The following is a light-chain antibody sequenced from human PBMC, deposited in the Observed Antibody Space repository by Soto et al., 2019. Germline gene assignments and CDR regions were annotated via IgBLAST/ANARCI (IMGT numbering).Light chain of an antibody. Sequence: EIVLTQSPATLSLSPGERATLSCRASQSISSDLAWYQQKPGQAPRLLIYDASNRVTGIPARFSGSGSGTEVSLTISTRQPEDVAAYYCHQRSSWPRTFGQGTKVEIK. CDR2: DAS. V-gene: IGKV3-11*01. J-gene: IGKJ1*01. CDR1: QSISSD. CDR3: HQRSSWPRT.